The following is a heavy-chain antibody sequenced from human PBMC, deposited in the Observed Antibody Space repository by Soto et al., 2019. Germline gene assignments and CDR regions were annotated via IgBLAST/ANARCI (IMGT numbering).Heavy chain of an antibody. D-gene: IGHD2-2*01. V-gene: IGHV4-34*01. CDR2: INHSGST. CDR3: AREGTSRNYYYYYMDV. CDR1: GGSFSGYY. J-gene: IGHJ6*03. Sequence: PSETLSLTCAVYGGSFSGYYWSWIRQPPGKGLEWIGEINHSGSTNYNPSLKSRVTISVDTSKNQFSLKLSSVTAADTAVYYCAREGTSRNYYYYYMDVWGKGTTVTV.